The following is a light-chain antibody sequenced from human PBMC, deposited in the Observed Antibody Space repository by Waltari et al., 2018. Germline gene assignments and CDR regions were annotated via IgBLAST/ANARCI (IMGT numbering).Light chain of an antibody. Sequence: EIVLTQSPGTLSLSPGERATLSCSASQSVSSNYLAWYQQKPGQAPRLLIYGASSRATGIPDRFSGSGSGTDFTLTISRLEPEDFAVYYCQQRSNWPPTFGGGTKVEIK. CDR2: GAS. J-gene: IGKJ4*01. CDR1: QSVSSNY. V-gene: IGKV3D-20*02. CDR3: QQRSNWPPT.